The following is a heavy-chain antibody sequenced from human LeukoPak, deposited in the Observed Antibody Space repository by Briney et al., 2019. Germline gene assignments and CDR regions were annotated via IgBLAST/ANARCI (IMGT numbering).Heavy chain of an antibody. CDR2: ISTSGST. D-gene: IGHD3-22*01. J-gene: IGHJ3*02. V-gene: IGHV4-4*07. CDR3: ARVSHYYDSSGYYYVRAFDI. CDR1: GGSINSYY. Sequence: SETLSLTCTVSGGSINSYYWSWIRQPAGKGLEWIGRISTSGSTNYNPSLKSRVTMSVDTSNNQFSLKLSSVTAADTAVYYCARVSHYYDSSGYYYVRAFDIWGQGTMVTVSS.